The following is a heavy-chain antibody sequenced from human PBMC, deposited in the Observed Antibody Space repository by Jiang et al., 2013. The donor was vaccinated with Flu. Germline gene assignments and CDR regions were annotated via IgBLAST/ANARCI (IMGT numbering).Heavy chain of an antibody. CDR1: GYTFSSYA. V-gene: IGHV1-3*01. CDR2: INAGVGNT. Sequence: GAEVKKPGASVKVSCKASGYTFSSYALQWVRQAPGQRPEWMGWINAGVGNTQYSEKFQDRITITRDTSATTAYMEVHSLRSEDAAVYYCARVRRGSYFDHWGQGTLVTVSS. J-gene: IGHJ4*02. CDR3: ARVRRGSYFDH. D-gene: IGHD1-26*01.